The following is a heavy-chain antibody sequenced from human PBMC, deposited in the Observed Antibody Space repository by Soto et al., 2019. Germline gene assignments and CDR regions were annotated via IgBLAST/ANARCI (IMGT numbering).Heavy chain of an antibody. CDR3: AKDLGLWFGELLSGYDY. CDR1: GFTFSSYG. V-gene: IGHV3-30*18. Sequence: QVQLVESGGGVVQPGRSLRLSCAASGFTFSSYGMHWVRQAPGKGLEWVAVISYDGSNKYYADSVKGRFTISRDNSKNTLYLQMNSLRAEDTAVYYCAKDLGLWFGELLSGYDYWGQGTLVTVSS. D-gene: IGHD3-10*01. J-gene: IGHJ4*02. CDR2: ISYDGSNK.